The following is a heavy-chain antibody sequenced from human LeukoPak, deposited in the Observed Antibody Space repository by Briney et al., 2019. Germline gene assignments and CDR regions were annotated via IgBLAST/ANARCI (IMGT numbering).Heavy chain of an antibody. V-gene: IGHV4-59*01. D-gene: IGHD3-9*01. CDR2: IYYSGST. CDR3: ARTHYDILTGCNWFDP. J-gene: IGHJ5*02. Sequence: SETLSLTCTVSGGSISSYYWSWIRQPPGKGLEWIGYIYYSGSTNYNPSLKSRVTISVHTSKNQFSLKLSSVTAADTAVYYCARTHYDILTGCNWFDPWGQGTLVTVSS. CDR1: GGSISSYY.